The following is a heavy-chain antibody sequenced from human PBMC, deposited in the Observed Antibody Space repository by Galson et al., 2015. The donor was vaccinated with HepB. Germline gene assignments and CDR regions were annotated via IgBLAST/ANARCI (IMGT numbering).Heavy chain of an antibody. V-gene: IGHV1-69*13. J-gene: IGHJ5*02. CDR1: GYTFTSYD. Sequence: SVKVSCKASGYTFTSYDINWVRQATGQGPEWMGGIIPIFGTANYAQKFQGRVTITADESTSTAYMELSSLRSEDTAVYYCARHSGWYDNWFDPWGQGTLVTVSS. CDR2: IIPIFGTA. CDR3: ARHSGWYDNWFDP. D-gene: IGHD6-19*01.